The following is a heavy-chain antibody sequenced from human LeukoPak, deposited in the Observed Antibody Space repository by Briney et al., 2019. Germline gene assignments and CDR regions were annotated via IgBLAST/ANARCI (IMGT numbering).Heavy chain of an antibody. D-gene: IGHD3-22*01. CDR2: ISSSSSYI. CDR1: GFTFSSYS. Sequence: GGSLRLSCAASGFTFSSYSMNWVRQAPGKGLEWVSSISSSSSYIYYADSVKGRFTISRDNAKNSLYPQMNSLRAEDTAVYYCARAYSSPNWFDPWGQGTLVTVSS. V-gene: IGHV3-21*01. J-gene: IGHJ5*02. CDR3: ARAYSSPNWFDP.